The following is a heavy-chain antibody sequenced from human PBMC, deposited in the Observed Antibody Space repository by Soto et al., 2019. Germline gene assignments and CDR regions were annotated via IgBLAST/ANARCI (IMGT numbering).Heavy chain of an antibody. V-gene: IGHV1-2*02. J-gene: IGHJ4*02. CDR2: ISPKSGGT. D-gene: IGHD2-21*02. CDR3: ARTTGYISDWHYFDL. CDR1: VYTYINYY. Sequence: ASVEVSCKAAVYTYINYYMHFVRQAPGQGFEWMGRISPKSGGTNYAQKFQGRVSMTWDTSLKTAYMELSSLMSDDTAVYYCARTTGYISDWHYFDLWGQGTLVTVSS.